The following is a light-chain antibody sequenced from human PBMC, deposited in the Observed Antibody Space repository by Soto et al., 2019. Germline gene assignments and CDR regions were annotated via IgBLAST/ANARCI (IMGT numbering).Light chain of an antibody. V-gene: IGLV2-14*01. CDR2: EVS. CDR1: SSDVGGYNY. CDR3: MLYMGSGIAV. Sequence: LTQPASVSGSPGQSITISCTGTSSDVGGYNYVSWYQQHPGKAPKLMIYEVSNRPSGVSNRFSGSIFGNKAALTITGAQADDESDYYCMLYMGSGIAVFGGGTQLTVL. J-gene: IGLJ7*01.